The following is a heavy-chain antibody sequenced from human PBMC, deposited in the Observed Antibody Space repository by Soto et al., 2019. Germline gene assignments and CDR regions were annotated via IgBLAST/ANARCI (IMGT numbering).Heavy chain of an antibody. J-gene: IGHJ6*02. CDR3: ARSYYDSSASYASYGMDV. CDR1: GFTFSSYS. CDR2: ISASSRTL. V-gene: IGHV3-48*01. Sequence: WSLRLCCGASGFTFSSYSMYGVRQAPGKGLEWISHISASSRTLFYADSVKGRFTISRDNAKNSLYLQMNSLRAEDTAVYYCARSYYDSSASYASYGMDVWGQGTTVTVPS. D-gene: IGHD3-22*01.